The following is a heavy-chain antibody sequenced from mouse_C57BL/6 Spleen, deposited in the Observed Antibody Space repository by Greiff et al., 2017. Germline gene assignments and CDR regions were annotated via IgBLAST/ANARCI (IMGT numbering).Heavy chain of an antibody. D-gene: IGHD1-1*02. CDR2: ISDGGSYT. CDR1: GFTFSSYA. CDR3: ARDRGGPFDY. V-gene: IGHV5-4*01. J-gene: IGHJ2*01. Sequence: EVQGVESGGGLVKPGGSLKLSCAASGFTFSSYAMSWVRQTPEKRLEWVATISDGGSYTYYPDNVKGRFTISRDNAKNNLYLQMSHLKSEDTAMYYCARDRGGPFDYWGQGTTRTVSS.